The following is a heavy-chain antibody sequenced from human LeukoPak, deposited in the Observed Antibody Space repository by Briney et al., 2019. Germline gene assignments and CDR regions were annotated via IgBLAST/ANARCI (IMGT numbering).Heavy chain of an antibody. V-gene: IGHV3-23*01. D-gene: IGHD3-10*01. CDR2: ISGSGGNT. CDR1: GFTFSSYG. CDR3: AKLDRDEAYYYGSGSYLDLDYYYYMDV. Sequence: GGTLRLSCAASGFTFSSYGMSWVRQAAGKGLEWVSAISGSGGNTYYADSVKGRFSPSRDNSKNTLYLQMNSLRAEDTAVYYCAKLDRDEAYYYGSGSYLDLDYYYYMDVWGKGTTVTISS. J-gene: IGHJ6*03.